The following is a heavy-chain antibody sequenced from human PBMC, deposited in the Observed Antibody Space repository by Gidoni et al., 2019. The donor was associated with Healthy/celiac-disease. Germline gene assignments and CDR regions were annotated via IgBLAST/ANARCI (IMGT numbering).Heavy chain of an antibody. CDR3: AREDNSGYYHFDY. V-gene: IGHV3-33*01. CDR2: IWYDGSNK. D-gene: IGHD3-22*01. Sequence: QVQLVESGGGVVQPGRSLRLACAASGFTFSSYGMHWVRQAPGKGLEWVAVIWYDGSNKYYADSVKGRFTISRDNSKNTLYLQMNSLRAEDTAVYYCAREDNSGYYHFDYWGQGTLVTVSS. J-gene: IGHJ4*02. CDR1: GFTFSSYG.